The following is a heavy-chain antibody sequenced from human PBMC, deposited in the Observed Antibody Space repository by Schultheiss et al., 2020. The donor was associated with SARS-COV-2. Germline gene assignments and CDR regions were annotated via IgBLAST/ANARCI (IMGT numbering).Heavy chain of an antibody. D-gene: IGHD3-10*01. CDR2: ISSSSTYR. CDR1: GFTFTDYY. V-gene: IGHV3-11*05. Sequence: GESLKISCAASGFTFTDYYMSWIRQAPGKGLEWVSHISSSSTYRNYADSVKGRFTISRDNSKNTLYLQMNSLRAEDTAVYYCASDVLLWFGEPRYFDYWGQGTLVTVSS. J-gene: IGHJ4*02. CDR3: ASDVLLWFGEPRYFDY.